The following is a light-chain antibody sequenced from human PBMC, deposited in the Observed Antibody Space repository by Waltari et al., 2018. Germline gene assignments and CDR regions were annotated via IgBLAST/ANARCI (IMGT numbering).Light chain of an antibody. Sequence: QSVLTHPPSLSGAPGRRVTIPCTGSSSNIGAGYDVHWYQHLPGTAPKLLIYGNNNRPSGVPDRFSASKSGASASLAITGLQSEDEAVYYCQSYDRRLSVVVFGGGTKLTVL. CDR2: GNN. CDR1: SSNIGAGYD. CDR3: QSYDRRLSVVV. V-gene: IGLV1-40*03. J-gene: IGLJ2*01.